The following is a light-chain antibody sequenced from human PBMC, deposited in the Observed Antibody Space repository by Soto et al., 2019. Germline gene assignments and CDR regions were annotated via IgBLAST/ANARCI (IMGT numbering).Light chain of an antibody. CDR3: QHYHRNMWS. J-gene: IGKJ1*01. Sequence: DIQMTQSPSTLSASVGGRVTITCRASQSVGTWVAWYQQKPGKAPKLLIFGASNLESGVPSRFSGSGSGTEFTLTIATLQPDDVATYFCQHYHRNMWSFGPGTKVDI. V-gene: IGKV1-5*01. CDR1: QSVGTW. CDR2: GAS.